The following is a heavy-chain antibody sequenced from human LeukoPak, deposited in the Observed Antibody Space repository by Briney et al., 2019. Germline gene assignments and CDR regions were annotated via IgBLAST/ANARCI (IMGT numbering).Heavy chain of an antibody. Sequence: SETLSLTCAVSGGSFGGHYWSWIRQPPGKGLEWIGEINDSGITNYNPSLKSRVTISADTSKNQFSLKLSSVTAADTAVYYCAKNNWFDPWGQGTLVTVSS. V-gene: IGHV4-34*01. CDR1: GGSFGGHY. CDR3: AKNNWFDP. J-gene: IGHJ5*02. CDR2: INDSGIT.